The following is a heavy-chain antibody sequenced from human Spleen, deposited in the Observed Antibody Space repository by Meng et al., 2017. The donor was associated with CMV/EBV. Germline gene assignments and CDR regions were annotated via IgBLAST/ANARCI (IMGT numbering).Heavy chain of an antibody. CDR1: GGSFSGYY. D-gene: IGHD1-14*01. CDR3: ARTGKGDY. CDR2: INHSGST. J-gene: IGHJ4*02. Sequence: VQLKRCGPGLLKPSETLSLTVSVYGGSFSGYYWVWIRQPPGKGLEWIGEINHSGSTNYNPSLKSRVTISVDTSKNQFSLKLSSVTAADTAVYYCARTGKGDYWGQGTLVTVSS. V-gene: IGHV4-34*01.